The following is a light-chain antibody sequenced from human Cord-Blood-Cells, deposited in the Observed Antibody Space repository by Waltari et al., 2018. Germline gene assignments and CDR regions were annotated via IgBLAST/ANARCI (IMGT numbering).Light chain of an antibody. Sequence: DIQMTQSPSSLSASVGDRVTITCQASQDISNYLNWYQQKPGKAPKLLIYDASNLETGVPSRFSGSGSGTDYTFTISSLQPEDIATYYCQQYDKRPFTFGPGTKVDIK. CDR2: DAS. J-gene: IGKJ3*01. CDR1: QDISNY. CDR3: QQYDKRPFT. V-gene: IGKV1-33*01.